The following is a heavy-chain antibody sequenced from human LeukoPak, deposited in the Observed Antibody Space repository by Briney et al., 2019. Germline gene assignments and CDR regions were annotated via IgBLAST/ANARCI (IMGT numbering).Heavy chain of an antibody. J-gene: IGHJ4*02. CDR2: IIPILGIA. D-gene: IGHD1-26*01. V-gene: IGHV1-69*04. CDR1: RGTFSSYA. Sequence: SVKVSCKASRGTFSSYAISWVRQAPGQGLEWMGRIIPILGIANYAQKFQGRVTITADKSTSTAYMELSSLRSEDTAVYYCARDLHGTVSGSYYYFDYWGQGTLVTVSS. CDR3: ARDLHGTVSGSYYYFDY.